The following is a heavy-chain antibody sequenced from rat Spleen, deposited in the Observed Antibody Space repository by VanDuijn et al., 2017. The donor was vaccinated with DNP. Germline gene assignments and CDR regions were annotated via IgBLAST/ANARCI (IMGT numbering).Heavy chain of an antibody. Sequence: EVQLVESGGGVVQPGRSLKLSCAASGFTFRNYGMAWVRQAPTKGLEWVASISTGGDDTYYRDSVKGRFTISRDNAKNTQYLQMDSLRSEDTATYYCTTHRTWYFDFWGPGTMVTVSS. V-gene: IGHV5S13*01. J-gene: IGHJ1*01. CDR3: TTHRTWYFDF. CDR1: GFTFRNYG. CDR2: ISTGGDDT.